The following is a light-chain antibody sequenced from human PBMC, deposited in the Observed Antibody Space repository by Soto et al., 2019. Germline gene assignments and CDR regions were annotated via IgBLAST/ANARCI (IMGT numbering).Light chain of an antibody. CDR2: DVS. J-gene: IGLJ2*01. V-gene: IGLV2-14*01. Sequence: QSVLTQPASVSGSPGQSITISCTGTSSDVGGYNYVSWYQQHPGKAPKLMIYDVSNRPSGVSNRFSGSKSGNTASLTISGLQAEDEADYYCSSYTSSSTLRVFGGGTKLTLL. CDR1: SSDVGGYNY. CDR3: SSYTSSSTLRV.